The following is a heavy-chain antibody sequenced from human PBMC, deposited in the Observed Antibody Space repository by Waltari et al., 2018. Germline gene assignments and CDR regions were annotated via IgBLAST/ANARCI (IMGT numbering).Heavy chain of an antibody. CDR3: ARDYCDRTNCHGMDV. J-gene: IGHJ6*02. CDR2: ISYNERNI. D-gene: IGHD3-22*01. V-gene: IGHV3-30*01. CDR1: EFTFSSSA. Sequence: QVQLVESGGGVVQPGRSLRLSCTAPEFTFSSSAMHWVRQAPGKGLEWVAVISYNERNIYYVDSVKGRFTISRDNSKKMLYLQMNSLIIEDTAVYYCARDYCDRTNCHGMDVWGQGTTVTVSS.